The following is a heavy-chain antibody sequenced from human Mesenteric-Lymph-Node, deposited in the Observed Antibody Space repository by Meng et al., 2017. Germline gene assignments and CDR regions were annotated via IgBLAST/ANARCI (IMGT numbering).Heavy chain of an antibody. CDR2: IYHSGST. D-gene: IGHD6-19*01. CDR3: AGPWRVRYEY. CDR1: GGSISGSNW. J-gene: IGHJ4*02. V-gene: IGHV4-4*02. Sequence: SETLSLTCAVSGGSISGSNWWTWVRQPPGKGLEWIGEIYHSGSTNYNPSLKSRVTISVDTSKNQFSLELNSVTAADTAVYYCAGPWRVRYEYWGQGALVTVSS.